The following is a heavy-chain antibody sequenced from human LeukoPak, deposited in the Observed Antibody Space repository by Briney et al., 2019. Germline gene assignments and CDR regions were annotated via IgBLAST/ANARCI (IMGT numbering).Heavy chain of an antibody. CDR2: INHSGST. Sequence: SETLSLTCAVYGGSFSGYYWSWIRQPPGKGLEWIGEINHSGSTNYNPSLKSRVTISVDTSKNQFSLKLSSVTAADTAVYYCARGGVTTVTQPQAHGMDLWGQGTPVTLSS. CDR1: GGSFSGYY. CDR3: ARGGVTTVTQPQAHGMDL. J-gene: IGHJ6*02. V-gene: IGHV4-34*01. D-gene: IGHD4-17*01.